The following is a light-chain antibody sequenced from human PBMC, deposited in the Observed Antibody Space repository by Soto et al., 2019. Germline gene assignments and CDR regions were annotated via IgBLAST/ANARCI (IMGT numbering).Light chain of an antibody. CDR3: PSYAAATLDV. Sequence: QSVLTQPASVSGFLGQSVTISCSGISGAVGGFDYVSWYQHHPGKAPKLLIYEVGNRPSGISHRFSGSKSGNTASLTISGLQADDEADYYSPSYAAATLDVFGPGTKLTVL. V-gene: IGLV2-14*01. J-gene: IGLJ1*01. CDR1: SGAVGGFDY. CDR2: EVG.